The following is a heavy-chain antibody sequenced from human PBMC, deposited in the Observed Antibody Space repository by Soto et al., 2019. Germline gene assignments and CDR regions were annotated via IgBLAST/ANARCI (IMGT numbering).Heavy chain of an antibody. D-gene: IGHD5-12*01. CDR3: ARLYTWIMDY. V-gene: IGHV3-33*01. Sequence: PGGSLRLSCAASGFNFRNYGMHWVRQAPGKGLEWVAIIWYDGSNKYYADSVKGRFTISRDNSKNTLYLQIDSLRAEDTAVYYCARLYTWIMDYWRQGIMVTVSS. CDR1: GFNFRNYG. J-gene: IGHJ4*02. CDR2: IWYDGSNK.